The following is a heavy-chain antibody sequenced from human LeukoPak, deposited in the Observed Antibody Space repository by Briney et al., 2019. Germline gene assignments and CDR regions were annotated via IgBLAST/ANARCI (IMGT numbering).Heavy chain of an antibody. CDR3: ARVRLTWPDSPYYYYGMDV. CDR1: GYTFTGHY. Sequence: ASVKVSCKASGYTFTGHYMHWVRQAPGQGLEWMGWINPNTADTKYAQKFQDRVTMTRDTSISTAYMELSRLRSDDTAVYYCARVRLTWPDSPYYYYGMDVWGQGTTVTVSS. CDR2: INPNTADT. J-gene: IGHJ6*02. D-gene: IGHD1-14*01. V-gene: IGHV1-2*02.